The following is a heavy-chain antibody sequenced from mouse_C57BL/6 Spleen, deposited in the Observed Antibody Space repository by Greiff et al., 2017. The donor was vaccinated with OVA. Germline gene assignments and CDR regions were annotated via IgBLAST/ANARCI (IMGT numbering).Heavy chain of an antibody. V-gene: IGHV1-61*01. CDR3: ARTGSPAWFAY. D-gene: IGHD6-1*01. CDR1: GYTFTSYW. CDR2: IYPSDSET. Sequence: VQLQQPGAELVRPGSSGKREGKEYGYTFTSYWMDWVKQRPGQGLEWIGNIYPSDSETHYNQKFKGKATLTVDTSSSPAYKQLSSLTSEDAAVYYCARTGSPAWFAYWGQGTLVTVSA. J-gene: IGHJ3*01.